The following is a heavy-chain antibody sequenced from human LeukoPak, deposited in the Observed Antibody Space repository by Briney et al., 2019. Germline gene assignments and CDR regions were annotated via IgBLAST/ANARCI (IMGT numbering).Heavy chain of an antibody. CDR3: AKSTRAVMAMMDV. CDR2: INHSGST. J-gene: IGHJ6*04. V-gene: IGHV4-39*07. Sequence: SETLSLTCTVSGGSISITSYYWGWIRQPPGKGLEWIGEINHSGSTNYNPSLKSRVTISVDTSKNQFSLKLSSVTAADTAVYFCAKSTRAVMAMMDVWGKGTTVTVSS. D-gene: IGHD3-16*01. CDR1: GGSISITSYY.